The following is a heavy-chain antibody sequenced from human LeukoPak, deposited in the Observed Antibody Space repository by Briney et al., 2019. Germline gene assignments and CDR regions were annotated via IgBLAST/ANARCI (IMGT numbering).Heavy chain of an antibody. CDR1: VASISNYY. D-gene: IGHD5-18*01. Sequence: PSETLSLTCAVSVASISNYYWSWIRQAPGKGLEWIGYISTSGSTNYNPSLKSRVSISLDTSNNRFSLNLNFVTAADTAVFFCASPRTSYRYTFDYLGPGALVTVSS. CDR3: ASPRTSYRYTFDY. V-gene: IGHV4-4*09. CDR2: ISTSGST. J-gene: IGHJ4*02.